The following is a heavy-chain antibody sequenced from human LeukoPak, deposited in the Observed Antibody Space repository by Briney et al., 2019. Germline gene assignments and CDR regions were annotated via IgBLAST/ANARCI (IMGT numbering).Heavy chain of an antibody. CDR2: ISAYNGNT. Sequence: ASVKVSCKASGYTFTSYGISWVRQAPGQGLEWMGWISAYNGNTNYAQKLQGRVTMTTDTSTSTAYMELRSLRSDDTAVYYCARDLPETTVTTSALFDYWGQGTLVTVSS. CDR1: GYTFTSYG. D-gene: IGHD4-17*01. J-gene: IGHJ4*02. CDR3: ARDLPETTVTTSALFDY. V-gene: IGHV1-18*01.